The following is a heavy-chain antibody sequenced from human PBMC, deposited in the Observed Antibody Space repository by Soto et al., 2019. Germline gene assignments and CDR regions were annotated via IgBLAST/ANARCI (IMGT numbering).Heavy chain of an antibody. CDR3: ARGLVYYGSGSGYFDY. J-gene: IGHJ4*02. Sequence: EGTLRLSCSASGFTVSSNYMSWVRQAPGKGLEWVSVIYSGGSTYYADSVKGRFTISRDNSKNTLYLQMNSLRAEDTAVYYCARGLVYYGSGSGYFDYWGQGTLVTFSS. D-gene: IGHD3-10*01. CDR2: IYSGGST. CDR1: GFTVSSNY. V-gene: IGHV3-53*01.